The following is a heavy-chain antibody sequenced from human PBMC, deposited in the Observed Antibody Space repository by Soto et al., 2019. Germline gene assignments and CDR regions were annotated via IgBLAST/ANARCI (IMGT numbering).Heavy chain of an antibody. D-gene: IGHD2-15*01. CDR3: ASDQRMPTYPYYNFGMDV. V-gene: IGHV1-2*04. CDR2: INPNSGGT. J-gene: IGHJ6*02. CDR1: GYTFTGYY. Sequence: GASVKVSCKASGYTFTGYYMHWVRQAPGQGLEWMGWINPNSGGTNYAQKFQGWVTMTRDTSISTAYMELSRLRSDDTAVYYCASDQRMPTYPYYNFGMDVWGQGTTGTVSS.